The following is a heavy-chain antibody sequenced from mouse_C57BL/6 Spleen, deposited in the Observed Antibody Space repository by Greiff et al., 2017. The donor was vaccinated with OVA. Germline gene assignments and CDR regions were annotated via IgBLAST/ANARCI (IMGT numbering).Heavy chain of an antibody. CDR3: ARRGAGGYAMDY. J-gene: IGHJ4*01. CDR1: GYTFTSYW. V-gene: IGHV1-64*01. D-gene: IGHD6-1*01. CDR2: IHPNSGST. Sequence: QVQLKQPGAELVKPGASVKLSCKASGYTFTSYWMHWVKQRPGQGLEWIGMIHPNSGSTNYNEKFKSKATLTVDKSSSTAYMQLSSLTSEDSAVYYCARRGAGGYAMDYWGQGTSVTVSS.